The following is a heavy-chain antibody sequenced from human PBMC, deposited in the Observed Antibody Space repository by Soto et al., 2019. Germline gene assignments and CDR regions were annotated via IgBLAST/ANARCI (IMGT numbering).Heavy chain of an antibody. CDR2: ISYDGSNK. D-gene: IGHD5-18*01. Sequence: QVELVESGGGVVQPGRSLRLSCAASGFSFSNYGMHCVHQAPGKGQEWAAVISYDGSNKYYADSVKGRFSISRGTSKNTMYLQMTRLRAEETAVYKCAIFLMEVGPAMITGGYWGQGTLVIVSS. V-gene: IGHV3-30*03. CDR3: AIFLMEVGPAMITGGY. J-gene: IGHJ4*02. CDR1: GFSFSNYG.